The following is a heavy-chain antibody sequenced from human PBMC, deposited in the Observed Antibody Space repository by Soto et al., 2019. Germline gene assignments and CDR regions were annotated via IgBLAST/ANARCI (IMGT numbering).Heavy chain of an antibody. CDR3: ARDGSGGSQPFDY. Sequence: SAQHSPGQGLEWMGRIIPILGIANYAQKFQGRVTITADKSTSTAYMELSSLRSEDTAVYYCARDGSGGSQPFDYWGQGTLVTVSS. D-gene: IGHD2-15*01. J-gene: IGHJ4*02. V-gene: IGHV1-69*04. CDR2: IIPILGIA.